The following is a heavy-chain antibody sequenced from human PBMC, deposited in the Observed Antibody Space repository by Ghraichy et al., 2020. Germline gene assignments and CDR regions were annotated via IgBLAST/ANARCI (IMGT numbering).Heavy chain of an antibody. V-gene: IGHV3-7*03. CDR2: IKQDGSEK. CDR1: GFTFSSYW. J-gene: IGHJ6*02. CDR3: VQIAVAGTSVGYYYYYGMDG. Sequence: GGSLRLSCAASGFTFSSYWMSWVLQAPGKGLEWVANIKQDGSEKYYVDSVKGRFTISRDNAKNSLYLQMNSLRAEDTAVYYCVQIAVAGTSVGYYYYYGMDGWGQGT. D-gene: IGHD6-19*01.